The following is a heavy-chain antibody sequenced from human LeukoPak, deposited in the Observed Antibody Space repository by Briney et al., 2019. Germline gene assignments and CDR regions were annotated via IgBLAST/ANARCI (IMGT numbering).Heavy chain of an antibody. J-gene: IGHJ5*02. Sequence: PSETLSLTCAVYGGSFSGHYWSWIRQTPGKGLEWIGEINHSGSTNYNPSLKSRVTISVDTSKNQFSLKLSSVTAADTAVYYCARASSSWYGYNWFDPWGQGTLVTVSS. D-gene: IGHD6-13*01. CDR3: ARASSSWYGYNWFDP. CDR2: INHSGST. CDR1: GGSFSGHY. V-gene: IGHV4-34*01.